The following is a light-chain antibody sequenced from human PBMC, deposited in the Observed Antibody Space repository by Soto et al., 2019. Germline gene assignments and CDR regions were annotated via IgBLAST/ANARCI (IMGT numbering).Light chain of an antibody. CDR2: GAS. Sequence: DILLTQSPGTLSLSPGQRATLSCRASQSISSSFLAWYQQMPGQAPRLLIYGASSRATGIPARFSGSGSGTEFTLTISSLQSEDFAVYYCQQYDNWPTFGQGTKVDIK. J-gene: IGKJ1*01. CDR3: QQYDNWPT. V-gene: IGKV3-20*01. CDR1: QSISSSF.